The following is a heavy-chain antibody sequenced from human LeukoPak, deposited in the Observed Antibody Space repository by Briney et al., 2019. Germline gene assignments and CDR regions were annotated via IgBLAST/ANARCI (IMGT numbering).Heavy chain of an antibody. CDR3: ARQESEITTPANRYFDR. J-gene: IGHJ4*02. V-gene: IGHV5-51*01. D-gene: IGHD2-15*01. CDR2: IYPDDSDT. CDR1: GYNFANDW. Sequence: GESLKISCKGSGYNFANDWIGWVRQMPGKGLEWMGIIYPDDSDTIYSPSFQGLVIISADKSISTAYLQWSSLKASDSAIYYCARQESEITTPANRYFDRWGQGTLVTVSS.